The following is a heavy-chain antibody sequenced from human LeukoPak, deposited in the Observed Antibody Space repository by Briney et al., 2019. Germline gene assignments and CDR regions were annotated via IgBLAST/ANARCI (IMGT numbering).Heavy chain of an antibody. D-gene: IGHD3-22*01. J-gene: IGHJ4*02. V-gene: IGHV1-2*02. CDR2: INPNSGGT. CDR1: GYTFTGYY. CDR3: ASGYYDSSGYVDD. Sequence: ASVTVSCTASGYTFTGYYIHWVRQAPGQGLEWMGWINPNSGGTNYAQKFQGRVTMTRDTSISTAYMELSRLTSDDSAVYYCASGYYDSSGYVDDWGQGTLVTVSS.